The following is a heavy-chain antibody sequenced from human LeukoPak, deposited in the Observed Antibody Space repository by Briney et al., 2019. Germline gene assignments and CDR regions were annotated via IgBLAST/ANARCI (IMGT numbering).Heavy chain of an antibody. D-gene: IGHD3-10*01. CDR2: ISSSSNTI. CDR3: ARWALYYNYYMDL. J-gene: IGHJ6*03. CDR1: GFTFSSYT. V-gene: IGHV3-48*01. Sequence: GGSLRLSCAASGFTFSSYTMIWVRQAPGKGLEWVSYISSSSNTIYYADSVKGRFTISRDNAKNSLYLQMNSLRAEDTAVYYCARWALYYNYYMDLWGKGTTVTVSS.